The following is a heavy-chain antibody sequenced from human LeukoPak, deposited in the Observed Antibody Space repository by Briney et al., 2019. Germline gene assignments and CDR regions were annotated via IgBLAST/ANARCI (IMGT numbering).Heavy chain of an antibody. Sequence: GGSLRVSCPASGFTVSSNYRSWVRQAPGKGLEWVSVIYSGGSTYYADSVKGRFTISRDNSKNTLYLQMNSLRAEDTAVYYCARVFPTQYYYASSDYLDCCGQRLLVNVSS. J-gene: IGHJ4*02. CDR1: GFTVSSNY. V-gene: IGHV3-53*01. CDR3: ARVFPTQYYYASSDYLDC. D-gene: IGHD3-22*01. CDR2: IYSGGST.